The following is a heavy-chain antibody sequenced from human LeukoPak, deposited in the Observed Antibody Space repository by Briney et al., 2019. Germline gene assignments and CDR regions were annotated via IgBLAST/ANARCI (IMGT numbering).Heavy chain of an antibody. Sequence: GGSLRLSCAASGFTVSSNYMSWVRQAPGKGLEWVSVIYSGGSTYYADSVKGRFTISRDNSKNTLYLQMNSLRAEDTAVYYCARSIAASDPCFDYCGQGTLVTVSS. CDR2: IYSGGST. V-gene: IGHV3-53*01. D-gene: IGHD6-6*01. CDR3: ARSIAASDPCFDY. J-gene: IGHJ4*02. CDR1: GFTVSSNY.